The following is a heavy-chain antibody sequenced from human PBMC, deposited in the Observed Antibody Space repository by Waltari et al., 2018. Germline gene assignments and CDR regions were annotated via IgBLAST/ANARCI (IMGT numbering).Heavy chain of an antibody. J-gene: IGHJ6*02. CDR1: GGSISSGGYY. V-gene: IGHV4-31*03. CDR2: INHSGST. Sequence: QVQLQESGPGLVKPSQTLSLTCTVSGGSISSGGYYWSWIRQHPGKGLEWIGEINHSGSTNYNPSLKSRVTISVDTSKNQFSLKLSSVTAADTAVYYCARRRYTPLEWFSYYYYGMDVWGQGTTVTVSS. CDR3: ARRRYTPLEWFSYYYYGMDV. D-gene: IGHD3-3*01.